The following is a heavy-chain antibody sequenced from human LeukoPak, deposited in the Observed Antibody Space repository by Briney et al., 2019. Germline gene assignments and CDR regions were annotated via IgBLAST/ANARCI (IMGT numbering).Heavy chain of an antibody. D-gene: IGHD2-15*01. CDR1: GFTFSNHD. V-gene: IGHV3-23*01. CDR2: ISGSGATT. CDR3: VKKGSGWSPRSDP. J-gene: IGHJ5*02. Sequence: GGSLRLSCAASGFTFSNHDMNWVRQAPGKGLEWVSIISGSGATTFYTDSVKGRFTISRDNSKNTVFLQMNSLRAEDTAIYYCVKKGSGWSPRSDPWGQGTLVTVSS.